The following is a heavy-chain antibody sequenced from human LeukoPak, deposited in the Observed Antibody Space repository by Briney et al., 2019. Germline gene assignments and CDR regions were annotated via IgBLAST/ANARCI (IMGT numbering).Heavy chain of an antibody. D-gene: IGHD5-24*01. J-gene: IGHJ5*02. CDR2: IYHSGST. V-gene: IGHV4-38-2*02. Sequence: SETLSLTCTVSGYSISSGYYWGWIRQPPGKGLEWIGSIYHSGSTYYNPSLKSRVTISVDTSKNQFSLKLSSVTAADTAVYYCAREIGGEMATSRNWFDPWGQGTLVTVSS. CDR3: AREIGGEMATSRNWFDP. CDR1: GYSISSGYY.